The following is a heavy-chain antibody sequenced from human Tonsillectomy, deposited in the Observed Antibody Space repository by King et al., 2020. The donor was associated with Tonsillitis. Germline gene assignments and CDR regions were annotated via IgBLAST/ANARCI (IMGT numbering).Heavy chain of an antibody. D-gene: IGHD3-22*01. CDR3: ARFGRGISDTYYYDSSGFSYYYYGMDV. V-gene: IGHV1-2*02. Sequence: VQLVESGAEVKKPGASVKVSCKASGYTFTGYYMHWVRQAPGQGLEWMGWINPNSGGTNYAQKFQGRVTMTRDTSISTAYMELGRRRSDDTAVYYCARFGRGISDTYYYDSSGFSYYYYGMDVWGQGTTVTVSS. CDR1: GYTFTGYY. J-gene: IGHJ6*02. CDR2: INPNSGGT.